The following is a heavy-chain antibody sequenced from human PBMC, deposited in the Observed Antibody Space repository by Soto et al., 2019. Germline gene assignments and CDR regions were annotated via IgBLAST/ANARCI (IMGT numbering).Heavy chain of an antibody. Sequence: QVQLQQWGAGLLKPSETLSLTCAVYGGSFSGYYWSWIRQPPGKGLEWIGEINHSGSTNYNPSLKSRVTISVDTSKNQFSLKLSSVTAADTAVYYCARVKQGNSGLTYYFDYRGQGTLVTVSS. D-gene: IGHD1-7*01. J-gene: IGHJ4*02. CDR1: GGSFSGYY. V-gene: IGHV4-34*01. CDR3: ARVKQGNSGLTYYFDY. CDR2: INHSGST.